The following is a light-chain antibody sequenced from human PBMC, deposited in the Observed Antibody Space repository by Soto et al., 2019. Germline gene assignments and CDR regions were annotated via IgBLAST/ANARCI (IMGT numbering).Light chain of an antibody. V-gene: IGLV2-8*01. Sequence: QSLLTQPPSASGSPGQSVTISCTGTKNDIGVYDFVSWYQHHPGKAPRLIIYEVVQRPSGVPDRFSGSKSGNTASLTVSGLQAADEGDYFCKSYAGSKTYVVGSGTKVTVL. CDR3: KSYAGSKTYV. CDR2: EVV. J-gene: IGLJ1*01. CDR1: KNDIGVYDF.